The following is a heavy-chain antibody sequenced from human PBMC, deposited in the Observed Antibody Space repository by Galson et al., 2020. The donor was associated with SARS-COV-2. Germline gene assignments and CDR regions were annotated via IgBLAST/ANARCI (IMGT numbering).Heavy chain of an antibody. D-gene: IGHD1-26*01. CDR1: GFTFDDYA. J-gene: IGHJ6*02. CDR2: ITWNSGYI. Sequence: SLKISCAASGFTFDDYAIHWVRQAPGKGLEWVSGITWNSGYIGYADSVRGRFTISRDNAKNSLYLQMNRLRAEDTALYYCAKDRVVGATTFNYYGMDVWGQGTTVTVSS. CDR3: AKDRVVGATTFNYYGMDV. V-gene: IGHV3-9*01.